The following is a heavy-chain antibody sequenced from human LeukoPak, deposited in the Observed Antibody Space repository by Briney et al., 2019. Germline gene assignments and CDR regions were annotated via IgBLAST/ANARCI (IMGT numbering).Heavy chain of an antibody. Sequence: GGSLRLSCAASGFTFGSYWMSWVRQAPGKGLEWVANIKQDGSEKHYVDSVKGRFTISRDNAKNSLYLQVNSLRAEDTAVYYCARRIMTYMDVWGKGTTVTVSS. D-gene: IGHD3-16*01. J-gene: IGHJ6*03. CDR3: ARRIMTYMDV. CDR2: IKQDGSEK. V-gene: IGHV3-7*01. CDR1: GFTFGSYW.